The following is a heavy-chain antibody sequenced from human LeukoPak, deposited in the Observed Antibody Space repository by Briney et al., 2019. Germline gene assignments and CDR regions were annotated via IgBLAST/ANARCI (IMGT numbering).Heavy chain of an antibody. D-gene: IGHD6-19*01. V-gene: IGHV4-34*01. CDR2: INHSGST. Sequence: SETLSLTCAVYGVSFSGYYWSWIRQPPGKGLEWIGEINHSGSTNYNPSLKSRVTISVDKSKNQFSLKLSSVTAADTAVYYCARVAALGYYYYGMDVWGQGTTVTVSS. J-gene: IGHJ6*02. CDR1: GVSFSGYY. CDR3: ARVAALGYYYYGMDV.